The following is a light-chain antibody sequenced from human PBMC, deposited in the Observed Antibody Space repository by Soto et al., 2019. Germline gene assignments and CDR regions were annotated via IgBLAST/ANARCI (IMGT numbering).Light chain of an antibody. CDR3: SSYTSSSPLVV. Sequence: QSVLTQPASVSGFPGQSITISCTGTSSDVGGYNYVSWYQQHPGKAPKLMIYEVSNRPSGVSNRFSGSKSGNTASLTISGLQAEDEADYYCSSYTSSSPLVVFGGGTKLTVL. V-gene: IGLV2-14*01. J-gene: IGLJ2*01. CDR2: EVS. CDR1: SSDVGGYNY.